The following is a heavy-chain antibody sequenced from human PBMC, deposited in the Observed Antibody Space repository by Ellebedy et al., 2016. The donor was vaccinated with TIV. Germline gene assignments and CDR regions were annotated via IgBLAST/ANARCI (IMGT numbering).Heavy chain of an antibody. D-gene: IGHD3-10*01. J-gene: IGHJ6*02. CDR3: AKTLMVRGVQAPVMDV. CDR2: ISYDGSNK. Sequence: GESLKISXAASGFTFSSYGMHWVRQAPGKGLEWVAVISYDGSNKYYADSVKGRFTISRDNSKNTLYLQMNSLRAEDTAVYYCAKTLMVRGVQAPVMDVWGQGTTVTVSS. V-gene: IGHV3-30*18. CDR1: GFTFSSYG.